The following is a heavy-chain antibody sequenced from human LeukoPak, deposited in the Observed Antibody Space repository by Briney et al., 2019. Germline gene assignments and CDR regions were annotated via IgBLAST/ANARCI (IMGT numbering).Heavy chain of an antibody. D-gene: IGHD2-15*01. Sequence: SETLSLTCAVYGGSFSGYYWSWIRQPPGKGLEWIGEINHSGSTNYNPSLKSRVTTSVDTSKNQFSLKLSAVTAADTAVYYWARGGSKVVAARENWFDPCGQGTLGTVSS. CDR2: INHSGST. J-gene: IGHJ5*02. CDR1: GGSFSGYY. CDR3: ARGGSKVVAARENWFDP. V-gene: IGHV4-34*01.